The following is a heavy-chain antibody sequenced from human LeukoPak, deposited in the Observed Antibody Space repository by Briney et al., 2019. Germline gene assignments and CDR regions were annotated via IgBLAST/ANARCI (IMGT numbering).Heavy chain of an antibody. J-gene: IGHJ4*02. CDR3: ARGLVLQWPVGYYFDY. D-gene: IGHD6-19*01. CDR1: GYTFTSYG. V-gene: IGHV1-18*01. CDR2: ISAYNGNT. Sequence: ASVKVSCKASGYTFTSYGISWVRQAPGQGLEWMGWISAYNGNTNYAQKLQGRVTMTTDTSTSTAYMELRSLRSDDTAVYYCARGLVLQWPVGYYFDYWGQGTLVTVSS.